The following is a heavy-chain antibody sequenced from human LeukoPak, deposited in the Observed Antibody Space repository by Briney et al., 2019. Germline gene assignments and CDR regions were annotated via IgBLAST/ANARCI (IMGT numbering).Heavy chain of an antibody. Sequence: SQTLSLTCTVSGGSISSGSYYWSWIRQPAGKGLEWIGRIYTSGSTNYNPSLKSRVTISVDTSKNQFSLKLSSVTAADTAVYYCARELVTTLWRNWFDPWGQGTLVTVSS. J-gene: IGHJ5*02. D-gene: IGHD4-17*01. V-gene: IGHV4-61*02. CDR1: GGSISSGSYY. CDR2: IYTSGST. CDR3: ARELVTTLWRNWFDP.